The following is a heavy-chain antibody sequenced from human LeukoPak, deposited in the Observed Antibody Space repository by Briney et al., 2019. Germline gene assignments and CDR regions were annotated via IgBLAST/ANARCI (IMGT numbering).Heavy chain of an antibody. J-gene: IGHJ5*02. CDR1: GYTFTGYY. D-gene: IGHD6-19*01. V-gene: IGHV1-2*02. CDR3: ARDYWGSSGWNWFDP. Sequence: GASVKVSCKASGYTFTGYYMHWVRQDPGQGLEWMGWINPNSGGTNYAQKFQGRVTMTRDTSISTAYMELSRLRSDDTAVYYCARDYWGSSGWNWFDPWGQGTLVTVSS. CDR2: INPNSGGT.